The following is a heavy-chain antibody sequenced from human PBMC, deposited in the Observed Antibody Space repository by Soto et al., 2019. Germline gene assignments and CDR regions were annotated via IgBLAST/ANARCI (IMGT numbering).Heavy chain of an antibody. Sequence: PSETLSLTCTGSGVSISNFYWSWIRQPPGKGLEWIGHIYYSGSTDYNPSLKSRVTISVDTSKNQFSLKLNSVTAADTAVYYCARAGSYYSIDNWGQGTLVTVSS. CDR3: ARAGSYYSIDN. CDR2: IYYSGST. CDR1: GVSISNFY. J-gene: IGHJ4*02. D-gene: IGHD3-10*01. V-gene: IGHV4-59*01.